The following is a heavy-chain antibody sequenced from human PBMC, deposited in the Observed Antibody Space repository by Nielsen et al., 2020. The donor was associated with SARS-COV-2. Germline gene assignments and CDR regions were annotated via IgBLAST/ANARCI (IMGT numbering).Heavy chain of an antibody. CDR2: IYSGGST. CDR3: ARDLQYYGMDV. CDR1: GFTVSSNY. V-gene: IGHV3-53*01. Sequence: GESLKISCAASGFTVSSNYMSWVRQAPGKGLEWVSVIYSGGSTYYADSVKGRFTTSRDNSKNTLYLQMNSLRAEDTAVYYCARDLQYYGMDVWGQGTTVTVSS. J-gene: IGHJ6*02.